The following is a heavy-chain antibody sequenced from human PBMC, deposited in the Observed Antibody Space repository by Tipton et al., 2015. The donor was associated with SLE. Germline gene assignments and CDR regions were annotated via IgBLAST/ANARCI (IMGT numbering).Heavy chain of an antibody. Sequence: TLSLTCTVSGASIRSSGYYWAWIRQPPGQGLEWIGSIYFSGSTYYNPSLRSRVSISVDTSKNQFSLKFSSVTAADTAVYYCVSPRGLDVKNAFDIWGQGTVLTVSS. J-gene: IGHJ3*02. CDR1: GASIRSSGYY. CDR2: IYFSGST. V-gene: IGHV4-39*01. CDR3: VSPRGLDVKNAFDI. D-gene: IGHD3/OR15-3a*01.